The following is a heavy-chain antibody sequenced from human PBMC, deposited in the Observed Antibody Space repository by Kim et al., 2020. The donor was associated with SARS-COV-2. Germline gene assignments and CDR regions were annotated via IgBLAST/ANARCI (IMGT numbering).Heavy chain of an antibody. D-gene: IGHD2-2*01. CDR2: INPNSGGT. Sequence: ASVKVSCKASGYTFTGYYMHWVRQAPGQGLEWMGWINPNSGGTNYAQKFQGRITMTRDTSISPAYMELSRLRSDDTAVYYCARGNIVVVPAARPRFGPIDYWGQGTLVTVSS. CDR1: GYTFTGYY. V-gene: IGHV1-2*02. J-gene: IGHJ4*02. CDR3: ARGNIVVVPAARPRFGPIDY.